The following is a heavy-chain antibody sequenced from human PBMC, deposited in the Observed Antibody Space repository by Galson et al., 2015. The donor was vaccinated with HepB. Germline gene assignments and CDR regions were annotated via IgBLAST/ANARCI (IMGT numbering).Heavy chain of an antibody. CDR1: GFTFSDHY. CDR2: TRNKANSYTT. CDR3: ARVGWNYGWGWFDP. Sequence: SLRLSCAASGFTFSDHYMDWVRQAPGKGLEWVGRTRNKANSYTTEYAASVKGRFTISRDDSKNSLYLQMNSLKTEDTAVYYCARVGWNYGWGWFDPWGQGTLVTVSS. J-gene: IGHJ5*02. D-gene: IGHD1-7*01. V-gene: IGHV3-72*01.